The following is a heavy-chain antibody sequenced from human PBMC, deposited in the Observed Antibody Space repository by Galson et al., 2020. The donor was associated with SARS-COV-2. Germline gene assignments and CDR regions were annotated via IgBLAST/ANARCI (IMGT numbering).Heavy chain of an antibody. J-gene: IGHJ5*02. V-gene: IGHV4-39*07. CDR2: IAYRGTS. D-gene: IGHD3-22*01. CDR3: AKDYYDSSEYYSSGGWFDP. CDR1: GGPISGSSNF. Sequence: ASETLSLTCTVSGGPISGSSNFWAWIRQPPGKGLEWIGSIAYRGTSYHNPSLRSRVTISVDTSKNKFSLKLTSVTAADTAVYYCAKDYYDSSEYYSSGGWFDPWGQGTLVTV.